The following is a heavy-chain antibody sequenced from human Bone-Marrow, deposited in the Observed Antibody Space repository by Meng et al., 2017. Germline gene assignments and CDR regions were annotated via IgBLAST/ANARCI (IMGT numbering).Heavy chain of an antibody. CDR1: GDSVPSNSAA. D-gene: IGHD5-12*01. CDR2: TYYKSKWYN. J-gene: IGHJ4*02. CDR3: ARGGIVATSSLDY. Sequence: VQLHQAGPGLVKPAQTLTLTCTISGDSVPSNSAAWNWIRQSPSRGLEWLGRTYYKSKWYNDYAVSVKSRITINPDTSKNQFSLQLNSVTPEDTAVYYCARGGIVATSSLDYWGQGTLVTVSS. V-gene: IGHV6-1*01.